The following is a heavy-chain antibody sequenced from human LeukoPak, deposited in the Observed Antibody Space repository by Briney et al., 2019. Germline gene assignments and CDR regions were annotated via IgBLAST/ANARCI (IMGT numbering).Heavy chain of an antibody. CDR3: ATDLLIAAAGTS. CDR2: FDPEDGET. CDR1: GYTLTELS. V-gene: IGHV1-24*01. D-gene: IGHD6-13*01. J-gene: IGHJ4*02. Sequence: ASVKVSCKVSGYTLTELSMHWVRQAPGKGLEWMRGFDPEDGETIHAQKFQGRVTMTEDTSTDTAYMELSSLRSEDTAVYYCATDLLIAAAGTSWGQGTLVTVSS.